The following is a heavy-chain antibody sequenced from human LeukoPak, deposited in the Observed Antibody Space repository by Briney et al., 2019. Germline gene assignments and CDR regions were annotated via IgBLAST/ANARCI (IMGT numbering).Heavy chain of an antibody. CDR2: IRYDGSNK. CDR1: GFTFSTYG. J-gene: IGHJ4*02. V-gene: IGHV3-30*02. CDR3: ARYHCSSTSCYSEVSFDY. Sequence: PGGSLRLSCAASGFTFSTYGMHWFRQAPGKGLEWVAFIRYDGSNKYYADSVKGRFTIFRDNSKSTLYLQMNSLRAEDTAVYYCARYHCSSTSCYSEVSFDYWGQGTLVTVSS. D-gene: IGHD2-2*01.